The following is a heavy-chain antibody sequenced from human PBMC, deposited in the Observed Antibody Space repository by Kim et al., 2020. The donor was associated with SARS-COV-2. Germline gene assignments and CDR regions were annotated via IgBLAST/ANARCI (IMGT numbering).Heavy chain of an antibody. D-gene: IGHD2-15*01. CDR2: ISGSGDGT. J-gene: IGHJ4*02. CDR1: GFTFDNYG. V-gene: IGHV3-23*01. CDR3: ARDLHDLVVVPAAI. Sequence: GGSLRLSCAASGFTFDNYGMSWVRQALGGGLEWVSAISGSGDGTYYRDSVWGRFTISRDNSKNTLYLQMNSLTAEDTAVYYCARDLHDLVVVPAAIWGQGTLVAVSS.